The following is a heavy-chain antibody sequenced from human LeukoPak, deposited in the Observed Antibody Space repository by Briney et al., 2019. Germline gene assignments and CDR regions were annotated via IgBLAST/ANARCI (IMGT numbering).Heavy chain of an antibody. Sequence: GVSLRLSCEASGFTFSDYRMHWVRQAPGKGLVWVSHTNSDGSSTSYADSVKGRFTISRDNAKNTLYLQMNSLRAEDTAVYYCARVMYYYDSSGYYHYWYFDLWGRGTLVTVSS. V-gene: IGHV3-74*01. CDR3: ARVMYYYDSSGYYHYWYFDL. CDR1: GFTFSDYR. D-gene: IGHD3-22*01. CDR2: TNSDGSST. J-gene: IGHJ2*01.